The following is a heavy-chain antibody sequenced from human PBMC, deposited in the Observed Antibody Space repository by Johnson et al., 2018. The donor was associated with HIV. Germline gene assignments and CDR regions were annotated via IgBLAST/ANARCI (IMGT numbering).Heavy chain of an antibody. Sequence: QMMLVESGGGLVKPGGSLRLSCAASRFTFSDYYMSWIRQTPGKGLEWVSYISSSGGTIYYADSVRGLTISRDNSKNTLYLQLSSLRSEDTAVYYCARDSGVPGNDAFDIWGQGTMVTVSS. CDR3: ARDSGVPGNDAFDI. CDR2: ISSSGGTI. CDR1: RFTFSDYY. J-gene: IGHJ3*02. V-gene: IGHV3-11*04. D-gene: IGHD3-10*01.